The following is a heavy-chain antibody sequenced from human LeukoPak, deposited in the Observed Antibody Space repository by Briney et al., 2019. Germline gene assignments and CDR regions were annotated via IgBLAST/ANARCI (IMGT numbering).Heavy chain of an antibody. J-gene: IGHJ4*02. CDR2: TSHTDNI. D-gene: IGHD3-16*02. CDR3: ARSDYIWGSYRVYDS. V-gene: IGHV4-4*02. Sequence: PSENLSLTCAVSGGSISSRNWWTWVRQAPGKGLEWIGETSHTDNINRNPSLQSRVIVSVDRSNNHFSLKLSSVTAADTAVYFCARSDYIWGSYRVYDSWGQGILVTVSS. CDR1: GGSISSRNW.